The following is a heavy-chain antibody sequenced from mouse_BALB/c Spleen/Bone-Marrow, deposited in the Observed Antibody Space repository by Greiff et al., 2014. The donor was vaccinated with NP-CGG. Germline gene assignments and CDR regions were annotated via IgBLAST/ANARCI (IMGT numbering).Heavy chain of an antibody. CDR1: GYTFTSSW. CDR2: FHPNSGNT. CDR3: ARSYRFWYFDV. V-gene: IGHV1S130*01. D-gene: IGHD2-14*01. Sequence: QVQLQQSGSVLVRPRASVKLSCKASGYTFTSSWMHWAKQRPGQGLEWIGDFHPNSGNTNYNEKFRGKATLTVDTSSNTAYVDLSSLTSEDSAVYYCARSYRFWYFDVWGAGTTVTVSS. J-gene: IGHJ1*01.